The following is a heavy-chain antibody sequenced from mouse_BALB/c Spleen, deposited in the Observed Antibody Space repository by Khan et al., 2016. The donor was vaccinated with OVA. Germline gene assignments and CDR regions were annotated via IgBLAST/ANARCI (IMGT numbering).Heavy chain of an antibody. CDR2: IYPGDDST. Sequence: QVQLQQSGPELVKPGALVRISCKASGYTFTSYDINWVKQRPGQGLEWIGWIYPGDDSTNYNEKFKGKATLTADKSSITAYMPLRSLTSENSAVYFCAREGLRGSGLDYWGQGTSVTVST. V-gene: IGHV1S56*01. CDR3: AREGLRGSGLDY. D-gene: IGHD2-4*01. CDR1: GYTFTSYD. J-gene: IGHJ4*01.